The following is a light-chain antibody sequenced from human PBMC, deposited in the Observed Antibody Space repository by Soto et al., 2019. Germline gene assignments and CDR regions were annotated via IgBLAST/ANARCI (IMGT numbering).Light chain of an antibody. J-gene: IGKJ1*01. CDR3: QHMRT. CDR2: DVS. Sequence: DVQMTQSPSTLSASVGDRVTITCRASQSINNLLAWYQQKPGKAPKFLIYDVSTLESGVPSRFSGSGSGTEFTLTISSLQPEDFGSYYCQHMRTFGQGTKVEMK. CDR1: QSINNL. V-gene: IGKV1-5*01.